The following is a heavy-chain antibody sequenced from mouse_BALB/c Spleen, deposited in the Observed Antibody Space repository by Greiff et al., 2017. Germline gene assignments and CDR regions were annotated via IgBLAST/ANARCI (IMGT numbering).Heavy chain of an antibody. J-gene: IGHJ3*01. CDR2: INSNGGST. CDR3: ARDRYYGYPFAY. Sequence: DVKLVESGGGLVQPGGSLKLSCAASGFTFSSYGMSWVRQTPDKRLELVATINSNGGSTYYPDSVKGRFTISRDNAKNTLYLQMSSLKSEDTAMYYCARDRYYGYPFAYWGQGTLVTVSA. V-gene: IGHV5-6-3*01. D-gene: IGHD1-2*01. CDR1: GFTFSSYG.